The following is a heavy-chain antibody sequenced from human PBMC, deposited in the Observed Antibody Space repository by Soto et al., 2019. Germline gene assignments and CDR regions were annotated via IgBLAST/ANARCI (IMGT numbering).Heavy chain of an antibody. CDR1: GFTFSSYE. CDR2: ISSSGTI. CDR3: TKEKSVMYSGYDAFDI. J-gene: IGHJ3*02. D-gene: IGHD5-12*01. V-gene: IGHV3-48*03. Sequence: LRLSCAASGFTFSSYEMDWVRQAPGKGLEWVAYISSSGTILYGDSVKGRFTISRDNADNALYLQMNSLTAEDTAVYYCTKEKSVMYSGYDAFDIWGRGTMVTVSS.